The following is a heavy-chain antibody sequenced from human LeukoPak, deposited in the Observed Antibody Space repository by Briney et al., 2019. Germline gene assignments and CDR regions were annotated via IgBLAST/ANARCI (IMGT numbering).Heavy chain of an antibody. Sequence: SETLSLTCTVSGGSIRSSYYYWGWIRQPPEKGLEWIGSIYDSGSTYYNPSLKSRVTISVDTSKNQFSLHLNSVTPEDTAVYYCARRLTQYDCFDPWGQGILVTVSS. V-gene: IGHV4-39*01. CDR1: GGSIRSSYYY. CDR2: IYDSGST. D-gene: IGHD2-2*01. J-gene: IGHJ5*02. CDR3: ARRLTQYDCFDP.